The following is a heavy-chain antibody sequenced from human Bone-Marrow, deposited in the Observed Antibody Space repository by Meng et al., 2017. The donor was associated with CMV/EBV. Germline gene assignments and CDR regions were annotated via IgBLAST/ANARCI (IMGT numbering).Heavy chain of an antibody. Sequence: GGSLRLSCAASGFTFSSYGMHWVRQAPGKGLEWVAFIRYDGSSKYYADSVKGRFTISRDNSKNTLYLQMNSLRAEDTAVYYCAKDPGDGVGYWGQGTLVTVSS. CDR1: GFTFSSYG. D-gene: IGHD1-26*01. J-gene: IGHJ4*02. V-gene: IGHV3-30*02. CDR3: AKDPGDGVGY. CDR2: IRYDGSSK.